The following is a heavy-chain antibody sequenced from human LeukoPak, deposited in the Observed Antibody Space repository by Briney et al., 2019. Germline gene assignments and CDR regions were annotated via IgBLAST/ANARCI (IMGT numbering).Heavy chain of an antibody. D-gene: IGHD3-10*01. Sequence: GESLKISRKGSGYSFTSYWIGWVRQMPGKGLECMGIIYPGDSDTRYSPSFQGQVTISADKSISTAYLQWSSLRASDTAMYYCARITMVRGVIMRWNYWGQGTLVTVSS. J-gene: IGHJ4*02. CDR1: GYSFTSYW. CDR3: ARITMVRGVIMRWNY. CDR2: IYPGDSDT. V-gene: IGHV5-51*01.